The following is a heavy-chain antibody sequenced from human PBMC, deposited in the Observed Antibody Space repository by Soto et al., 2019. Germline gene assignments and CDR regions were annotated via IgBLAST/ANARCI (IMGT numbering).Heavy chain of an antibody. J-gene: IGHJ4*02. D-gene: IGHD2-8*02. CDR1: GGSISSGGYY. CDR3: ARDKITGLFDY. V-gene: IGHV4-31*03. Sequence: PSETLSLTCTVSGGSISSGGYYWTWIRQHPGKGLEWIGYNYHSGSTNYNPSLKSRVTISVDTSKNQFSLKLTSVTAADTAVYYCARDKITGLFDYWGQGTLVTVSS. CDR2: NYHSGST.